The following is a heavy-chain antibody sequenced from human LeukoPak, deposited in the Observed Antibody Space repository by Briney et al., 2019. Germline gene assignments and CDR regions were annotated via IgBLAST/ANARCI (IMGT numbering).Heavy chain of an antibody. Sequence: PGGSLRLSCSASGFTFSSYAMHWVRQAPGKGLEWVAVISYDGSNKYYADSVKGRFTISRDNSKNTLYLQMNSLRAEDTAVYYCARVPGSLAVADDLDYWGQGTLVTVSS. CDR1: GFTFSSYA. CDR3: ARVPGSLAVADDLDY. CDR2: ISYDGSNK. V-gene: IGHV3-30*04. J-gene: IGHJ4*02. D-gene: IGHD6-19*01.